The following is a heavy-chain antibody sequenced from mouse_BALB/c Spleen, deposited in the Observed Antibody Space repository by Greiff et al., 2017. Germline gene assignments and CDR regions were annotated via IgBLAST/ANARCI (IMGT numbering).Heavy chain of an antibody. J-gene: IGHJ2*01. CDR1: GYTFTSYW. Sequence: QVQLQQPGAELVKPGASVKLSCKASGYTFTSYWMHWVKQRPGQGLEWIGEINPSNGRTNYNEKFKSKATLTVDKSSSTAYMQLSSLTSEDSAVYYWARRRYGNYLLDYWGQGTTLTVSS. V-gene: IGHV1S81*02. CDR3: ARRRYGNYLLDY. CDR2: INPSNGRT. D-gene: IGHD2-1*01.